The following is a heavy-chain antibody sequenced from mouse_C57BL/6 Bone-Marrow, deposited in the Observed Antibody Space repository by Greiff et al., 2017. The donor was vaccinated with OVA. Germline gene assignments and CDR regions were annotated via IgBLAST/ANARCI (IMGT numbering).Heavy chain of an antibody. CDR2: IHPNSGST. CDR1: GYTFTSYW. Sequence: QVQLQQPWAELVKPGASVKLSCKASGYTFTSYWMHWVKQRPGQGLEWIGMIHPNSGSTNYNEKFKSKATLTVDKSSSTAYMHLSSLTSEDSAVYDSARSELNWYVDVGGTGTTVTVSS. J-gene: IGHJ1*03. CDR3: ARSELNWYVDV. V-gene: IGHV1-64*01.